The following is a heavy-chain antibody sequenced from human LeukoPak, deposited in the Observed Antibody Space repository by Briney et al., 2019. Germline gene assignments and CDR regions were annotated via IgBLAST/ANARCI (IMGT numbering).Heavy chain of an antibody. D-gene: IGHD2-15*01. CDR2: IYRFGNT. V-gene: IGHV4-59*01. CDR3: ARALVVAATTRFDP. Sequence: SETLSLTCTVSGDSISSDYWSWIRQPPGKGLEWIGYIYRFGNTDYNPSLMRRVTISLDTSKNQFSLKLSSVTAADTAVYYCARALVVAATTRFDPWGQGTLVTVSS. J-gene: IGHJ5*02. CDR1: GDSISSDY.